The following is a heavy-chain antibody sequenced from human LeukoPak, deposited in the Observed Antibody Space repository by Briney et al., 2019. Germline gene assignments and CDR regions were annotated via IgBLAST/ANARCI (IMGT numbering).Heavy chain of an antibody. CDR2: ISYDGSNK. CDR3: AKDAFSSTSSPAGY. Sequence: PGGSLRLSCAASGFTFSSYAMHWVRQAPGKGLEWVAVISYDGSNKYYADSVKGRFTISRDNSKNTLYLQMNSLRAEDTAVYYCAKDAFSSTSSPAGYWGQGTLVTVSS. J-gene: IGHJ4*02. CDR1: GFTFSSYA. D-gene: IGHD2-2*01. V-gene: IGHV3-30-3*01.